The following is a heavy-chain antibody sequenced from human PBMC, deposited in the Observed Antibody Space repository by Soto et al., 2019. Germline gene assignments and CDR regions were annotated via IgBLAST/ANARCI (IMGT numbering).Heavy chain of an antibody. Sequence: ASVKVSCKASGYTFTSYGISWVRQAPGQGLEWMGWISAYNGNTNYAQKLQGRVTMTTDTSTSTAYMELRSLRSDDTAVYYCSRSRPYCTNGVCYNGSSYYYRMDVWGQGTTVTVSS. CDR1: GYTFTSYG. J-gene: IGHJ6*02. CDR2: ISAYNGNT. V-gene: IGHV1-18*04. D-gene: IGHD2-8*01. CDR3: SRSRPYCTNGVCYNGSSYYYRMDV.